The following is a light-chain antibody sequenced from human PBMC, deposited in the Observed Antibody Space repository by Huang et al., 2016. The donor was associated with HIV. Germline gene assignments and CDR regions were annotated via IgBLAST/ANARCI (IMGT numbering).Light chain of an antibody. CDR3: QQYNNWPPWT. J-gene: IGKJ1*01. Sequence: ETVMTQSPATLSVSPGERATLSCRASQRVSSNLAWYQQKPGQAPSLLIFGASTRATGIQARFSGSGSGTEFTLTISSLQSEDFAVYYCQQYNNWPPWTFGQGTKVEIK. CDR2: GAS. V-gene: IGKV3-15*01. CDR1: QRVSSN.